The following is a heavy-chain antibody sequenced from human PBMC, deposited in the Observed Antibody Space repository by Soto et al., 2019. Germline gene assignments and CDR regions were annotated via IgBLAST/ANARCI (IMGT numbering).Heavy chain of an antibody. CDR1: GFTFSNAW. D-gene: IGHD2-2*01. V-gene: IGHV3-15*01. CDR2: IKSKTDGGTT. Sequence: GGSLRLSCAASGFTFSNAWMSWVRQAPGKGLEWVGRIKSKTDGGTTDYAAPVKGRFTISRDDSKNTLYLQMNSLKTEDTAVYYCTTERGYCSSTSCYEVDYWGQGTLVTVSS. CDR3: TTERGYCSSTSCYEVDY. J-gene: IGHJ4*02.